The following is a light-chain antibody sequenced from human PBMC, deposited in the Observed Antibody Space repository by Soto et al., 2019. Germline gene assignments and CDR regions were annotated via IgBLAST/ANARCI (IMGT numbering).Light chain of an antibody. V-gene: IGKV3-20*01. CDR1: QSVSSTY. CDR3: QQYDSSPPGYT. Sequence: EIVLTQSPATLSLSPGERATLSCRASQSVSSTYLAWYHQKPGQAPRLLVYGASSRATDIPDRFSGSASGADFTLTISRLEPEDFAVYYCQQYDSSPPGYTFGQGTKLEIK. CDR2: GAS. J-gene: IGKJ2*01.